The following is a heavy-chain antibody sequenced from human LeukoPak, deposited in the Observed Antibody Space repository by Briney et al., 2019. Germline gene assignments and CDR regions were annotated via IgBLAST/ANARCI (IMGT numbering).Heavy chain of an antibody. V-gene: IGHV3-21*01. Sequence: GGSLRLSCAASGFTFSMYSMNWVRQAPGKGLEWVSAISSSSSYIYYADSVKGRFTISRDNAKKSLYLQMNTLRAEDTAVYYCARDYCSSTSCYFQNWGQGTLVTVSS. J-gene: IGHJ4*02. D-gene: IGHD2-2*01. CDR1: GFTFSMYS. CDR3: ARDYCSSTSCYFQN. CDR2: ISSSSSYI.